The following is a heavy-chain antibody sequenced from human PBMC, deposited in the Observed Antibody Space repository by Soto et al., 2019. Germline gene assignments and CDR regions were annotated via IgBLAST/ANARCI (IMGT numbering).Heavy chain of an antibody. Sequence: EVQLLESGGGFVQPGESLRLSCAASGFTFSLSAMSWVRQAPGRGLDWVSSLSGGGSTTDYADSVKGRLTISRDNSKNTVHLQMNSLRAEDTAVYYCAKGPEYDILTGCDYWGQGALVNVSS. CDR1: GFTFSLSA. J-gene: IGHJ4*02. V-gene: IGHV3-23*01. D-gene: IGHD3-9*01. CDR2: LSGGGSTT. CDR3: AKGPEYDILTGCDY.